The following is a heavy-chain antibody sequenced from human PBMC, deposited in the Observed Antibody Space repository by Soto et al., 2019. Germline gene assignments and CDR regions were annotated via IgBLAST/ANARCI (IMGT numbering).Heavy chain of an antibody. CDR3: ARGRGYCSGGSCPYYYYGMDV. Sequence: DTLSLTCAVYGWSFSGYYWSWIRQPPGKGLDWIGEINHSGSTNYNPSLKSRVTISVDTSKNQFSLKLSSVTAADTAVYYCARGRGYCSGGSCPYYYYGMDVWGQGPTVTVSS. V-gene: IGHV4-34*01. J-gene: IGHJ6*02. CDR2: INHSGST. D-gene: IGHD2-15*01. CDR1: GWSFSGYY.